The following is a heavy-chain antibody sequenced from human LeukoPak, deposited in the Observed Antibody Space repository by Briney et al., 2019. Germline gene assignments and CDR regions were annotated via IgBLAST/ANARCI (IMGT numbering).Heavy chain of an antibody. CDR1: GFTFDDDG. CDR2: INWNGGST. D-gene: IGHD1-26*01. CDR3: ARTRGSSGSYIDY. Sequence: PGGSLRLSCAASGFTFDDDGMSWVRHAPGKGLEWVSGINWNGGSTVYADSVKGRFTISRDNAKNSLYLQMNSLRAEDTALYYCARTRGSSGSYIDYWGQGTLVTVSS. J-gene: IGHJ4*02. V-gene: IGHV3-20*04.